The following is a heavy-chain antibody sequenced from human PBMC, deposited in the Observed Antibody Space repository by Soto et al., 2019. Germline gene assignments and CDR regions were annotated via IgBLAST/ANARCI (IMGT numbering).Heavy chain of an antibody. CDR3: AKGGGQSWFIDY. D-gene: IGHD3-10*01. V-gene: IGHV3-30*18. J-gene: IGHJ4*02. CDR1: GFTFGNYG. Sequence: QVQLVESGGGVVQPGRSLRLSCAGSGFTFGNYGMHWVRQAPGKGLEWLTVISHDGGEEYYIDAVKGRFTISRDNSKKTVYLDMNSVRAGDTAVYYCAKGGGQSWFIDYWGQGTLVTVSS. CDR2: ISHDGGEE.